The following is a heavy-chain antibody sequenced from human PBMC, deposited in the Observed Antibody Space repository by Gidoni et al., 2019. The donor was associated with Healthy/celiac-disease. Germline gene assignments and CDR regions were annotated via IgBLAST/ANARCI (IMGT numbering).Heavy chain of an antibody. CDR2: IWYDGSNK. J-gene: IGHJ6*02. Sequence: QLQLVESGGGVVHPGRSLRLSCAASGFTFSRYGMPWVRQAPGKGLGWGAVIWYDGSNKYYADSVKGRFTISRVNSKNTLYLQMNSLRAEDTAVYYCARERYCSSTSCYVVVTYYYYGMDVWGQGTTVTVSS. V-gene: IGHV3-33*01. CDR1: GFTFSRYG. D-gene: IGHD2-2*01. CDR3: ARERYCSSTSCYVVVTYYYYGMDV.